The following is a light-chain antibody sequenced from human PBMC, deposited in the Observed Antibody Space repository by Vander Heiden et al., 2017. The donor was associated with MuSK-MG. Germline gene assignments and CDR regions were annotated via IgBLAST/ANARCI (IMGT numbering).Light chain of an antibody. CDR1: QSVSSY. CDR2: DAS. Sequence: EIVFTQSPATLSLSPGERATLSCRASQSVSSYLAWYQQKPGQAPRLLIYDASNRATGIPARFSGSGSGTDFTLTISSLEPEDFAVYYCQQRSNWPTFGGGTKVEIK. V-gene: IGKV3-11*01. CDR3: QQRSNWPT. J-gene: IGKJ4*01.